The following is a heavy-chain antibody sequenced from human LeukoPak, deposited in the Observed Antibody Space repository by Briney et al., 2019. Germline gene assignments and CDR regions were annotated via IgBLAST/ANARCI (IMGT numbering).Heavy chain of an antibody. D-gene: IGHD3-9*01. CDR3: AKDDILTGYYFDY. Sequence: GGSLRLSCAASGFTFDDYGMSWVRQAPGKGLEWVSGINWNGGSTAYADSVKGRFTISRDNAKNSLYLQMNSLRAEDTAVYYCAKDDILTGYYFDYWGQGTLVTVSS. CDR2: INWNGGST. V-gene: IGHV3-20*04. J-gene: IGHJ4*02. CDR1: GFTFDDYG.